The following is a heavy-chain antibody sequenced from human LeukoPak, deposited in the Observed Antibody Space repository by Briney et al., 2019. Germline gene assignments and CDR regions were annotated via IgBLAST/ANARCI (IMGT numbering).Heavy chain of an antibody. J-gene: IGHJ4*02. Sequence: GGSLRLSCAASGFTFSSYTMSWVRQAPGKGLEWVSAISGSGGSTYYADSVKGRFTISRDNSKNTLYLQMNSLRAEDTAVYYCAKDERSGWYELFDYWGQGTLVTVSS. CDR3: AKDERSGWYELFDY. CDR1: GFTFSSYT. V-gene: IGHV3-23*01. CDR2: ISGSGGST. D-gene: IGHD6-19*01.